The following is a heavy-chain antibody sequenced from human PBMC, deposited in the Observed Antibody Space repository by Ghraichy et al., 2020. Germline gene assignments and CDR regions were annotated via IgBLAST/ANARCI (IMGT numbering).Heavy chain of an antibody. D-gene: IGHD4-23*01. CDR2: INHSGST. CDR1: GGFFSGYF. Sequence: SETLSLTCAVYGGFFSGYFWSWIRQPPGKGLEWIGEINHSGSTNYNPSLKSRVTISVDTSKNQFSLKLSSVTAADTAVYYCALTPAGDYYYYYGMDVWGQGTTVTVSS. J-gene: IGHJ6*02. V-gene: IGHV4-34*01. CDR3: ALTPAGDYYYYYGMDV.